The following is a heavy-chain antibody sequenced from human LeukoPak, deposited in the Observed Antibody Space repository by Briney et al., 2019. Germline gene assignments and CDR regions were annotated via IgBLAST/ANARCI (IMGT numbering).Heavy chain of an antibody. CDR2: IYYSGST. CDR1: GGSISSYY. Sequence: SETLSLTCTVSGGSISSYYWSWIRQPPGKGLEWIGTIYYSGSTYYNPSLKSRVTISVDTSKNQFSLKLSSVTAADTAVYYCARVPTVTFFDYWGQGTLVTVSS. J-gene: IGHJ4*02. CDR3: ARVPTVTFFDY. D-gene: IGHD4-17*01. V-gene: IGHV4-59*12.